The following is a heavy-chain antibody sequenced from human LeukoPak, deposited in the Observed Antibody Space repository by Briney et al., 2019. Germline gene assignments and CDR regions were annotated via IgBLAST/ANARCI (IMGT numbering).Heavy chain of an antibody. CDR1: DGSISSYY. J-gene: IGHJ3*02. CDR3: ARDSYYYDSSGYSSRRAFDI. Sequence: PSETLSLTCTVSDGSISSYYWTWLRQPPGRGLEWVGFIYYSGSTNYNPSLKSRVTISVDTYKNHFSLKLSSVPAADTAVYYCARDSYYYDSSGYSSRRAFDIWGQGTMVTVSS. CDR2: IYYSGST. V-gene: IGHV4-59*01. D-gene: IGHD3-22*01.